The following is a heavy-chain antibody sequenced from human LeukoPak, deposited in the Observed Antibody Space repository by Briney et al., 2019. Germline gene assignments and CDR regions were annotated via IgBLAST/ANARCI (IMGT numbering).Heavy chain of an antibody. CDR1: GGSFSGYY. Sequence: SETLSLTCAVYGGSFSGYYWSWIRQPPGKGLEWIREINHSGSTNYNPSLKSRVTISVDTSKNQFSLKLSSVTAADTAVYYCAAGASGWYVWWGQGTLVTVSS. D-gene: IGHD6-19*01. CDR2: INHSGST. V-gene: IGHV4-34*01. CDR3: AAGASGWYVW. J-gene: IGHJ4*02.